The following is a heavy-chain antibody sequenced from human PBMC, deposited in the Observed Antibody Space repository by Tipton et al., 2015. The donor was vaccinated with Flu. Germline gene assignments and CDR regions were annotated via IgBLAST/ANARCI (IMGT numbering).Heavy chain of an antibody. D-gene: IGHD3-22*01. CDR3: AGNYDSSGYNYEVGAFDI. Sequence: SLRLSCAASGFTFDYYGMHWVRQAPGRGLQWVAFMWSDGGNEKYADSVKGRFAISRDNAKNTLYLQMNSLRAEDTAVYYCAGNYDSSGYNYEVGAFDIWGLGTTVIVSP. CDR2: MWSDGGNE. CDR1: GFTFDYYG. V-gene: IGHV3-33*03. J-gene: IGHJ3*02.